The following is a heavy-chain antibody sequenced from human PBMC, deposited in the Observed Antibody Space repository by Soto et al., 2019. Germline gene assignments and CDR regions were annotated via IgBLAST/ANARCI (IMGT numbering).Heavy chain of an antibody. J-gene: IGHJ6*02. CDR3: ASHMTTVTYYYGMDV. Sequence: GESLKISCRCSGCSFTSYLISLVRQMPGKGLEWMGRIDPSDSYTNYSPSFQGHVTISADKSISTAYLQWSSLKASDTAMYYCASHMTTVTYYYGMDVWGQGTTVTVSS. D-gene: IGHD4-17*01. CDR2: IDPSDSYT. CDR1: GCSFTSYL. V-gene: IGHV5-10-1*01.